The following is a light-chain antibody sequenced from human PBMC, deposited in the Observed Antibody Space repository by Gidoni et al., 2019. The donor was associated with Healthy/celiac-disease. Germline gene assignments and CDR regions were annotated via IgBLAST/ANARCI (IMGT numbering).Light chain of an antibody. Sequence: DIVMTQSPLSLPVTPGEPASISCRSSQSLLHSNGYNYLDWYLQKPGQSPQLLIYLGSNRASGVPDRFSGSGSGTDFTLKISRVEAEDVGVYYGMQALQGLTFGGGTKVEIK. CDR1: QSLLHSNGYNY. J-gene: IGKJ4*01. CDR3: MQALQGLT. CDR2: LGS. V-gene: IGKV2-28*01.